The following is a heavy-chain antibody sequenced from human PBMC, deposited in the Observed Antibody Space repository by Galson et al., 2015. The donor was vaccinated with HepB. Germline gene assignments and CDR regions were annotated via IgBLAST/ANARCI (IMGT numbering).Heavy chain of an antibody. Sequence: SLRLSCAASGFTFSDYYMSWIRQAPGMGLEWISYISSSTTYTNYADSVKGRFTGSRDNAKKSLYPQMNSLRAEDTAVYYCARAYYDSSGYRHDYWGQGTLVTVSS. J-gene: IGHJ4*02. CDR3: ARAYYDSSGYRHDY. CDR2: ISSSTTYT. V-gene: IGHV3-11*05. D-gene: IGHD3-22*01. CDR1: GFTFSDYY.